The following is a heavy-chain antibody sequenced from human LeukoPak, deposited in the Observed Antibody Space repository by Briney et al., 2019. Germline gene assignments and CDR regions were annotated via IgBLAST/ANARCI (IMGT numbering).Heavy chain of an antibody. V-gene: IGHV4-30-2*01. CDR2: IYHSGST. D-gene: IGHD6-13*01. Sequence: SETLSLTRTVSGGSISSGGYYWSWIRQPPGKGLEWIGYIYHSGSTYYNPSLKSRVTISVDRSKNQFSLKLSSVTAADTAVYYCARGGSSWYVFSRWGQGTLVTVSS. CDR3: ARGGSSWYVFSR. J-gene: IGHJ4*02. CDR1: GGSISSGGYY.